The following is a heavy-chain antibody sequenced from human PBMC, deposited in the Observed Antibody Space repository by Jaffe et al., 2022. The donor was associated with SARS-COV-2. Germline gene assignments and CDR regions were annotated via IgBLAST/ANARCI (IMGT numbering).Heavy chain of an antibody. CDR1: GGSISSNNW. CDR2: IYHSGST. D-gene: IGHD3-22*01. V-gene: IGHV4-4*02. CDR3: ARSDVYYDSTGYYGNYFDY. J-gene: IGHJ4*02. Sequence: QVQLQESGPGLVKPSGTLSLTCAVSGGSISSNNWWSWVRQPPGKGLEWIGEIYHSGSTNYNPSLKSRVTISVDKSKNQFSLKLTSVTAADTAVYYCARSDVYYDSTGYYGNYFDYWGQGTLVTVSS.